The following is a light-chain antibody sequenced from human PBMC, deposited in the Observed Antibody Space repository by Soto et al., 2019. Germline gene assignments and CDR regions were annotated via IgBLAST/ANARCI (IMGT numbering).Light chain of an antibody. J-gene: IGKJ4*01. V-gene: IGKV1-5*03. CDR3: QQYNSYPLT. CDR1: QSIGSW. Sequence: DIQMTQSPSILSASVGDRVTITCRASQSIGSWLAWYQQKPGQAPNLLIYKASNLESGVLSRFSGSGSGTEFTLTISSLQPDDFATYYCQQYNSYPLTFGGGTKVEIK. CDR2: KAS.